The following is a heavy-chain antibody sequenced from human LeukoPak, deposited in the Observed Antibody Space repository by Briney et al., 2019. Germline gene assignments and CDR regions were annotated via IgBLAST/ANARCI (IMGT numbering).Heavy chain of an antibody. V-gene: IGHV3-15*01. Sequence: GGSLGLSCVASGFTFSNAWMNWVRQAPGKRLEWVGRIKSKTDGGTTDYAAPAKGRITISRDDSTNTLHLQMNSLKTEDTAVYYCTTSLAGAVTAVYPFDNWGQGTLVTVSS. J-gene: IGHJ4*02. CDR3: TTSLAGAVTAVYPFDN. CDR1: GFTFSNAW. D-gene: IGHD2-21*02. CDR2: IKSKTDGGTT.